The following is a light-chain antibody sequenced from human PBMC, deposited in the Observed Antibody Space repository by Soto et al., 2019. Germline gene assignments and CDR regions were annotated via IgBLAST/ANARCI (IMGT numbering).Light chain of an antibody. CDR1: QRVSRD. Sequence: EIVMTHSPATLSVSPGERVTLSCRASQRVSRDLAWFQQKPGKAPRLLIYGASTTATGVPARFSGSGSGTEFTLTISSLQSEDVAVYYCIQYNNWYSCGQGTKMEIK. CDR2: GAS. V-gene: IGKV3-15*01. CDR3: IQYNNWYS. J-gene: IGKJ2*03.